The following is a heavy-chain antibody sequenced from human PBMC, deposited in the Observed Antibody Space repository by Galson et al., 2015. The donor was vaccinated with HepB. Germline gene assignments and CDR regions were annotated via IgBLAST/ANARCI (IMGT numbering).Heavy chain of an antibody. CDR1: GFTFSSYS. Sequence: SLRLSCAASGFTFSSYSMNWVRQAPGKGLEWVSSISSSSSYIYYADSVKGRFTITRDNAKNSLYLQMNSLRAEDTAVYYCASIFGPEIAVAPYDGYYYYGMDVWGQGTTVTVSS. CDR2: ISSSSSYI. J-gene: IGHJ6*02. D-gene: IGHD6-19*01. CDR3: ASIFGPEIAVAPYDGYYYYGMDV. V-gene: IGHV3-21*01.